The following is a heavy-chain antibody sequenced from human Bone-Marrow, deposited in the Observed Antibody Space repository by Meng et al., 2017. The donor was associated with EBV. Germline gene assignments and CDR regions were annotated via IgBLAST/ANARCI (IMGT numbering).Heavy chain of an antibody. V-gene: IGHV3-21*01. CDR3: ARGMVRDHLGY. J-gene: IGHJ4*02. CDR1: GFTFRSYS. Sequence: EVQLVESGGGLVNPGGSLRLSCAASGFTFRSYSMNWVRHAPGKGLEWVSSISSSSSYIYYADSVKGRFTISRDNAKNSLYLQMNSLRAEDTAVYCCARGMVRDHLGYWGQGTLVTVSS. D-gene: IGHD3-10*01. CDR2: ISSSSSYI.